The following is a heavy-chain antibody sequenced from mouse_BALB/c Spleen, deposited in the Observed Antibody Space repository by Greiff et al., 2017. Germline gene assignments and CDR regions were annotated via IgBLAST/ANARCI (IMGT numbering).Heavy chain of an antibody. CDR3: ASRQFAY. CDR2: ISSGGST. Sequence: EVHLVESGGGLVKPGGSLKLSCAASGFTFSSYAMSWVRQTPEKRLEWVASISSGGSTYYPDSVKGRFTISRDNARNILYLQMSSVRSEDTAMYYCASRQFAYWGQGTLVTVSA. J-gene: IGHJ3*01. V-gene: IGHV5-6-5*01. CDR1: GFTFSSYA.